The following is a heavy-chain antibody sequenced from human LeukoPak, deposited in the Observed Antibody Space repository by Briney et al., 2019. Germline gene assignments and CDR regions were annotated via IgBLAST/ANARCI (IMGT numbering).Heavy chain of an antibody. CDR2: IYHSGST. CDR3: ARRKWEHTGDVFDI. J-gene: IGHJ3*02. CDR1: GGSISSSNW. D-gene: IGHD1-26*01. V-gene: IGHV4-4*02. Sequence: DPSETLSLTCAVSGGSISSSNWWSWVRQPPGKGLEWIGEIYHSGSTNYNPSLKGRVTISVDKSKNQFSLKLSSVTAADTAMYYCARRKWEHTGDVFDIWGQGTMVTVSS.